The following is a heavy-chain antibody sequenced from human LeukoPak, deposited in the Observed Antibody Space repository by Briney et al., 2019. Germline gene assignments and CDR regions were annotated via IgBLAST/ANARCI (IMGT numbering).Heavy chain of an antibody. CDR3: AKVKTGNYYDSSGYCDY. Sequence: GGSLRLSCEASGFTFSSYAMSWVRQAPGKGLEWVSAISGSGGSTYYADSVKGRFTISRDNSKNTLYLQMNGLRAEDTAVYYCAKVKTGNYYDSSGYCDYWGQGTLVTVSS. V-gene: IGHV3-23*01. CDR1: GFTFSSYA. CDR2: ISGSGGST. J-gene: IGHJ4*02. D-gene: IGHD3-22*01.